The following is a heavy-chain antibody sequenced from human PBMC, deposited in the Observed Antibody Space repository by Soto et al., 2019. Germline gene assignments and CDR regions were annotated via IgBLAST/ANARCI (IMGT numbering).Heavy chain of an antibody. Sequence: GGSLRLSCAASGFTFSDYYMSWIRQAPGKGLEWVSYISSSSSNTNYADSVKGRFTISRDNAKNSLYLQMNSLRAEYTAVYYCARDRGRDTAMVTCDYWGQGTLVTVPS. CDR1: GFTFSDYY. D-gene: IGHD5-18*01. J-gene: IGHJ4*02. V-gene: IGHV3-11*06. CDR2: ISSSSSNT. CDR3: ARDRGRDTAMVTCDY.